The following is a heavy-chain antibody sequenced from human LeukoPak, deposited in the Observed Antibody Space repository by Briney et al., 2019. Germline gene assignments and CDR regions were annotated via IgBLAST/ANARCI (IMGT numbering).Heavy chain of an antibody. CDR2: ISGTGGST. V-gene: IGHV3-23*01. D-gene: IGHD2/OR15-2a*01. CDR1: GFTFSSYT. CDR3: AKVVAGNIDYYFDY. Sequence: PGGSLRLSCAASGFTFSSYTMSWFRQAPGKGLEWVAGISGTGGSTHYADSVKGRFTISRDNSKNTVYLQMRNLRVEHTAVYYCAKVVAGNIDYYFDYWGQGILVAVSS. J-gene: IGHJ4*02.